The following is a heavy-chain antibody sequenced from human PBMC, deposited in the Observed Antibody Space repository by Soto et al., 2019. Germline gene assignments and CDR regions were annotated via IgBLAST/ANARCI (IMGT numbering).Heavy chain of an antibody. CDR3: ARLALRLHGAFEI. V-gene: IGHV4-34*01. J-gene: IGHJ3*02. D-gene: IGHD5-12*01. CDR2: INHSGST. Sequence: QVQLQQWGAGLLKPSETLSLTCAVYGGSFSGYYWSWIRQPPGKGLEWIGEINHSGSTNYNPSLKSRVTISVDTSKNQFSLKLSSVTAADTAVYYCARLALRLHGAFEIWGQGTMVTVSS. CDR1: GGSFSGYY.